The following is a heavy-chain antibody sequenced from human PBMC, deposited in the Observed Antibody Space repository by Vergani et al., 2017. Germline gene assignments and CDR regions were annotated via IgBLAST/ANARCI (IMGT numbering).Heavy chain of an antibody. Sequence: QVQLQQWGGGLLKPSETLSLTCVVNGGSFTSYHWTWIRQSPGEGLEWVGDIDHTGRPDYNPSLKSRLTMSVDKSRNQFSLTVKSLTATDTAIYFCARVNTETNGHLYYYYYMDVWGQGTAVTVS. D-gene: IGHD4-11*01. CDR2: IDHTGRP. J-gene: IGHJ6*03. CDR1: GGSFTSYH. CDR3: ARVNTETNGHLYYYYYMDV. V-gene: IGHV4-34*01.